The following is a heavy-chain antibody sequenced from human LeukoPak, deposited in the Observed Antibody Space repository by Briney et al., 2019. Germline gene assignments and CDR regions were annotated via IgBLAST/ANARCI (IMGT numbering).Heavy chain of an antibody. J-gene: IGHJ4*02. Sequence: PSETLSLTCAVYGGSFSGYYWSWIRQPPGKGLEWIGEINHSGSTNYNPSLKSRVTISVDTSKNQFSLKLSSVTAADTAVYYCASKPRDFWSGYIDYWGQGTLVTVSS. D-gene: IGHD3-3*01. CDR2: INHSGST. V-gene: IGHV4-34*01. CDR1: GGSFSGYY. CDR3: ASKPRDFWSGYIDY.